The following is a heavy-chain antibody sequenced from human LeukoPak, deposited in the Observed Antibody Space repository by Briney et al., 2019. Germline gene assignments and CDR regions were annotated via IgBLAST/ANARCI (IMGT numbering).Heavy chain of an antibody. D-gene: IGHD1-1*01. J-gene: IGHJ5*02. CDR2: IYYSGGS. V-gene: IGHV4-39*01. CDR1: GGSITSSIYF. CDR3: ARPVPTSTWFDP. Sequence: ASETLSLTCTVSGGSITSSIYFWGWIRQPPGKGLEWIGNIYYSGGSSYNPSLKSRVTISVDTSKNQFSMTLRSVTAADTAVYYCARPVPTSTWFDPWGQGTQVTVS.